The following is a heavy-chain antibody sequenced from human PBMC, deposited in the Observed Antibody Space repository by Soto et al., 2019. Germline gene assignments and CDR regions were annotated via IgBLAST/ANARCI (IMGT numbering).Heavy chain of an antibody. CDR2: IYHSGST. J-gene: IGHJ3*02. Sequence: SVTLSLACAFPRGSIRGSNWWSWVRQPPGKGLEWIGEIYHSGSTNYNPSLKSRVTISVDKSKNQFSLKLSSVTAADTAVYYCARVLGNDAFDIWGQGTMVS. CDR3: ARVLGNDAFDI. V-gene: IGHV4-4*02. CDR1: RGSIRGSNW. D-gene: IGHD3-3*02.